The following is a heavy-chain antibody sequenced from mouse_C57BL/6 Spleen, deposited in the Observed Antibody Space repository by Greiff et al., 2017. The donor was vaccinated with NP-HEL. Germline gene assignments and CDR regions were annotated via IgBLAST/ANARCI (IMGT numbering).Heavy chain of an antibody. Sequence: QVQLKQSGAELVKPGASVKMSCKASGYTFTSYWITWVKQRPGQGLEWIGDIYPGSGSTNYNEKFKSKATLTVDTSSSTAYMQLSSLTSEDSAVYYCARRHYGSSYDDYWGQGTTLTVSS. CDR3: ARRHYGSSYDDY. J-gene: IGHJ2*01. CDR1: GYTFTSYW. D-gene: IGHD1-1*01. V-gene: IGHV1-55*01. CDR2: IYPGSGST.